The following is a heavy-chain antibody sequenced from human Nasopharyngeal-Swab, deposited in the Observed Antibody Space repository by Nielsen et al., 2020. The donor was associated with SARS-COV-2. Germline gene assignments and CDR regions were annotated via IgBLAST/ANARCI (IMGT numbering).Heavy chain of an antibody. V-gene: IGHV4-39*07. Sequence: SETLSLTCTVSGGSISSSSYYWGWIRQPPGKGLEWIGSIYYSGSTYYNPSLKSRVTISVDTSKDQFSLKLNYVTAADTAMYFCERTTTTTPFDSWGQGTLVAVSS. CDR3: ERTTTTTPFDS. CDR1: GGSISSSSYY. J-gene: IGHJ4*02. D-gene: IGHD1-1*01. CDR2: IYYSGST.